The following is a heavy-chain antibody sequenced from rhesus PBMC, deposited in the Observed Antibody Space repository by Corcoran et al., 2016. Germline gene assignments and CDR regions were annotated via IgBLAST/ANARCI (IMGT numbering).Heavy chain of an antibody. Sequence: QVNLQQWGEGRVKPSVTLSLTCAVYGGSISGYYWSWLRHPPGQGLEWLWNIDGNSASTNYNPSLKNRVTISKDTSKNQFSLKLSSVTAADTAVYYGARDIDCTGVIAPFCGLESWGQGVVVTVSS. J-gene: IGHJ6*01. CDR3: ARDIDCTGVIAPFCGLES. V-gene: IGHV4-73*01. CDR2: IDGNSAST. D-gene: IGHD3-34*01. CDR1: GGSISGYY.